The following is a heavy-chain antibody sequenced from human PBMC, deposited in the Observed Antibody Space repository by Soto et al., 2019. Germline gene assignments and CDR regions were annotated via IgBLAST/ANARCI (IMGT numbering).Heavy chain of an antibody. CDR1: GFSLTTSGAG. D-gene: IGHD3-3*01. CDR2: LYWDDDK. V-gene: IGHV2-5*02. Sequence: QITLNESGPTQVKPRQTLTLTCTFSGFSLTTSGAGVGWIRQSPGKAPEWLALLYWDDDKRYSPSLKSRLTITKDTSKNQVVLTMADLDPADTATYYCAHRVLRTVFGLVTTTAIYFDFWGQGTPVAVSS. CDR3: AHRVLRTVFGLVTTTAIYFDF. J-gene: IGHJ4*02.